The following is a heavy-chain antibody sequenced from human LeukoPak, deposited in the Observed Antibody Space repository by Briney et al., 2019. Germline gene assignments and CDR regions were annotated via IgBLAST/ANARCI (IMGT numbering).Heavy chain of an antibody. CDR2: INPNSGGT. D-gene: IGHD1-26*01. Sequence: PRASVKVSCKASGYTFTDYYIHWVRQAPGQGLEWMGRINPNSGGTKYAQNFQGRVTMTRDTSISTAYMELSRLRSDDTAVYYCARDNRLGATVGDYWGQGTLVTVSS. V-gene: IGHV1-2*06. CDR1: GYTFTDYY. J-gene: IGHJ4*02. CDR3: ARDNRLGATVGDY.